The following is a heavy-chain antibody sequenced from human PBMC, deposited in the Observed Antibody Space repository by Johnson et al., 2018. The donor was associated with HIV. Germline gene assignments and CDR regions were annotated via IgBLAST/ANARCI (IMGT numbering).Heavy chain of an antibody. CDR1: GFPFSNYG. V-gene: IGHV3-30*03. D-gene: IGHD1-26*01. J-gene: IGHJ3*02. Sequence: VQVVESGGGVVQPGRSLRLSCAASGFPFSNYGIHWVRQAPGKGLEWVAIISYDGSNKYYADSVKGRFTISRDNSKNTLYLQMNSLRAEDTAVYYCARDRGAYAFDIWGQGTMVTVSS. CDR3: ARDRGAYAFDI. CDR2: ISYDGSNK.